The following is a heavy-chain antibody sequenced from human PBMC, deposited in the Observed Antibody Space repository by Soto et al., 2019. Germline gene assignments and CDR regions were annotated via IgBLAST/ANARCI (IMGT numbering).Heavy chain of an antibody. Sequence: SETLSLTCSVSGASITTYYWSWIRQPPGKGLEWIGSISYSGSTKYNPSLESGVMISLDTSKIQFSLRLISVTAADTALYYCARDWDSSGLFDPWGQGALVTVSS. CDR2: ISYSGST. V-gene: IGHV4-59*01. J-gene: IGHJ5*02. CDR1: GASITTYY. CDR3: ARDWDSSGLFDP. D-gene: IGHD3-10*01.